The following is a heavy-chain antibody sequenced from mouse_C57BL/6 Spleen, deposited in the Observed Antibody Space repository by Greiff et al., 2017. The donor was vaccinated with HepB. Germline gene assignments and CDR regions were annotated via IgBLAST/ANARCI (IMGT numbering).Heavy chain of an antibody. CDR2: IYPGSGST. Sequence: QVQLQQPGAELVKPGASVKMSCKASGYTFTSYWITWVKQRPGQGLEWIRDIYPGSGSTNYNEKFKSKATLTVDTSSSTAYMQLSSLTSEDSAVYYCARHYYGKGYFDYWGQGTTLTVSS. CDR3: ARHYYGKGYFDY. V-gene: IGHV1-55*01. J-gene: IGHJ2*01. CDR1: GYTFTSYW. D-gene: IGHD1-1*01.